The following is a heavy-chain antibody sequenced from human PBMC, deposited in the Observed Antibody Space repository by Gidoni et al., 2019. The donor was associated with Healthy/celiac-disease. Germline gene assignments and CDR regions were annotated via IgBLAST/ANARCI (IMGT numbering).Heavy chain of an antibody. V-gene: IGHV4-39*01. CDR3: ARHVRYCSSTSCMVWFDP. D-gene: IGHD2-2*01. Sequence: QLHLQESGPGLVKPSETLFLTCPVSGGSISSSTYYWGWIRQPPGKGLEWIGSIYYSGSTYYNPALKSRVTISVDTSKNKFSLNLSSVTAADTAVYYCARHVRYCSSTSCMVWFDPWGQGTLVTVSS. CDR1: GGSISSSTYY. CDR2: IYYSGST. J-gene: IGHJ5*02.